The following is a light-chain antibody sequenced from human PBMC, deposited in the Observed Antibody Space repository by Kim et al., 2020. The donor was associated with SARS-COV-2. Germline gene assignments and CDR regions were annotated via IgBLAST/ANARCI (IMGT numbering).Light chain of an antibody. CDR3: AAWDDSLYGWV. V-gene: IGLV1-44*01. CDR1: SSNIGSNT. CDR2: NNN. Sequence: GQTVTISCSGSSSNIGSNTVSWHQQLPGTAPKLLIYNNNQRPSGVPDRFSGSKSGTSASLAISGLQSEDESDYYCAAWDDSLYGWVFGGGTQLTVL. J-gene: IGLJ3*02.